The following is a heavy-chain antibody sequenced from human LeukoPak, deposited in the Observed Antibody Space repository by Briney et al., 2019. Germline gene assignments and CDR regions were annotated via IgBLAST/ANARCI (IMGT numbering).Heavy chain of an antibody. CDR3: ARRASFDY. V-gene: IGHV3-21*01. CDR2: ISSSSSYI. CDR1: RFTFSSYT. Sequence: GGSLRLSCAASRFTFSSYTMNWVRRAPGKGLEWVSSISSSSSYIYYADSVKGRFTISRDNAKNSLYLQMNSLRAEDTAVYYCARRASFDYWGQGTLVTVSS. J-gene: IGHJ4*02.